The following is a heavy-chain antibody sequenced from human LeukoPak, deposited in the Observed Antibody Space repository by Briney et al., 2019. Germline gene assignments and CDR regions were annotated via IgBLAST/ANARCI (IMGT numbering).Heavy chain of an antibody. Sequence: ASVKVSCKASGYTFTGYYMHWVRQAPGQGLEWMGWINPNSGGTNYAQKFQGRVTMTRDTSISTAYMELSRLRSDDTAVYYCARDREGGSGTFDWGQGTLVTVSS. CDR3: ARDREGGSGTFD. V-gene: IGHV1-2*02. CDR1: GYTFTGYY. CDR2: INPNSGGT. J-gene: IGHJ4*02. D-gene: IGHD3-10*01.